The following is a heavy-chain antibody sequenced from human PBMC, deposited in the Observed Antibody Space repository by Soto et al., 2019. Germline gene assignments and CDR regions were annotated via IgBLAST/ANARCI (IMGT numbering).Heavy chain of an antibody. CDR3: ASSDYYDSSGYYYLPFDY. CDR2: INPSGGST. CDR1: GYTFTSYY. D-gene: IGHD3-22*01. Sequence: ASVKVSCKASGYTFTSYYMHWVRQAPGQGLEWMGIINPSGGSTSYAQKFQGRVTMTRDTSTSTVYMELSSLRSEDTAVYYCASSDYYDSSGYYYLPFDYWGQGTLVTVSS. V-gene: IGHV1-46*01. J-gene: IGHJ4*02.